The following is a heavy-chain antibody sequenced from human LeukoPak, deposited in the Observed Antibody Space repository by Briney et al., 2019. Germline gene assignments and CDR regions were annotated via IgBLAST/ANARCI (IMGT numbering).Heavy chain of an antibody. J-gene: IGHJ3*02. D-gene: IGHD3-16*02. V-gene: IGHV3-48*03. CDR2: ISSSGSTI. CDR1: GFTFSSYE. CDR3: VGPNDYVWGSYRHYSGGGAFDI. Sequence: PGGSLRLSCAASGFTFSSYEMNWVRQAPGKGLEWVSYISSSGSTIYYADSVKGRFSISRDNAKNSLYLQMNSLRAEDTAVYYCVGPNDYVWGSYRHYSGGGAFDIWGQGTMVTVSS.